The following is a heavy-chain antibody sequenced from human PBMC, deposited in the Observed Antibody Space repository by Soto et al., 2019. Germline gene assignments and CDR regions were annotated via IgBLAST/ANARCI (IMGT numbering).Heavy chain of an antibody. J-gene: IGHJ6*02. CDR3: AKGSTGYSSSWYRPGYYYGMDV. D-gene: IGHD6-13*01. CDR1: GFTFSSYA. V-gene: IGHV3-23*01. Sequence: GGSLRLSCAASGFTFSSYAMSWVRQAPGKGLGWVSAISGSGGSTYYADSVKGRFTISRDNSKNTLYLQMNSLRAEDTAVYYCAKGSTGYSSSWYRPGYYYGMDVWGQGTTVTVSS. CDR2: ISGSGGST.